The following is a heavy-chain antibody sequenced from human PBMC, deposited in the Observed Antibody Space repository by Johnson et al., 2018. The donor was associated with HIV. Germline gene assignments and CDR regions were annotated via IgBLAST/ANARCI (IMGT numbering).Heavy chain of an antibody. D-gene: IGHD3-22*01. Sequence: QVQLVESGGGLVKPGGSLRLFCAASGFTFNSYGMHWVRQAPGKGLEWVTFISYDGSHTYYADSVKGRFTISRDNSKNMLYLQVNSLRVDDTAVYYCAKDPSVYISMIELARGAFDIWGQGTKVTVSS. V-gene: IGHV3-30*18. CDR1: GFTFNSYG. J-gene: IGHJ3*02. CDR2: ISYDGSHT. CDR3: AKDPSVYISMIELARGAFDI.